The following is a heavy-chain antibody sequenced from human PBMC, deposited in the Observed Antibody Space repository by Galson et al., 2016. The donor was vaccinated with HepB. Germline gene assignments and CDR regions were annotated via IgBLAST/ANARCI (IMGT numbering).Heavy chain of an antibody. J-gene: IGHJ6*04. CDR3: AKDTTMVQGYYYYGMDV. CDR1: GFTFSTYA. D-gene: IGHD3-10*01. V-gene: IGHV3-23*01. Sequence: SLRLSCAASGFTFSTYAMSWVRQAPGKGLEWVSVIRGSGGSTYYADSVKGRFTISRDNSKNTLYLQMHSLRAEDTAVYYCAKDTTMVQGYYYYGMDVWGKGTTVTVSS. CDR2: IRGSGGST.